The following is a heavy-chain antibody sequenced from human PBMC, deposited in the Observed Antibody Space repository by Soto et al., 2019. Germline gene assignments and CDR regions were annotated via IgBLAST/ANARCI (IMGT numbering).Heavy chain of an antibody. V-gene: IGHV1-2*04. CDR3: ARDYRITGTTGGSYYYYGMDV. D-gene: IGHD1-7*01. CDR1: GYTFTGYY. J-gene: IGHJ6*02. Sequence: ASVKVSCRASGYTFTGYYMHWVRQAPGQGLEWMGWINPNSGGTNYAQKFQGWVTMTRDTSISTAYMELSRLRSDDTAVYYCARDYRITGTTGGSYYYYGMDVWGQGTTVTVSS. CDR2: INPNSGGT.